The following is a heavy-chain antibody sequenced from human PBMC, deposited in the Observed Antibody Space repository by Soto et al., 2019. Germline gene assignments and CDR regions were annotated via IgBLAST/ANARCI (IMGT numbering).Heavy chain of an antibody. D-gene: IGHD2-2*01. Sequence: ASVKVSCKASGYTFTSYGISWVRQAPGQGLEWMGWISAYNGNTNYAQKLQGRVTMTTDTSTSTAYMELRSLRSDDTAVYYCARDYSYQLPHPLGADYWGQGTLVTVSS. CDR3: ARDYSYQLPHPLGADY. V-gene: IGHV1-18*01. CDR2: ISAYNGNT. J-gene: IGHJ4*02. CDR1: GYTFTSYG.